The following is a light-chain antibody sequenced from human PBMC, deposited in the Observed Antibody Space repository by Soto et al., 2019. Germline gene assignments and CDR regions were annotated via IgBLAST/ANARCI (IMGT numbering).Light chain of an antibody. CDR3: QQYENSPRT. Sequence: EIVLTQSPGTLSLSPGERATLSCRASQSINSNLAWYQQRPGQRPRVLMYGASSRATGIPDRFSGSGSGTDFTLTISRLEPEDCAVYYCQQYENSPRTFGQGNKVEIK. J-gene: IGKJ1*01. V-gene: IGKV3-20*01. CDR2: GAS. CDR1: QSINSN.